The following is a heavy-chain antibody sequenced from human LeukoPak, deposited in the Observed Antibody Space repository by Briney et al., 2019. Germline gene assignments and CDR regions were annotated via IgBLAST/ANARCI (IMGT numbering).Heavy chain of an antibody. CDR2: ISGRSDNT. V-gene: IGHV3-23*01. CDR1: GFTFLNYA. D-gene: IGHD2-21*02. J-gene: IGHJ4*02. Sequence: GGSLRLSCEASGFTFLNYAMSWVRQAPGKGLEWVSGISGRSDNTYYTDSPEGSNYYTNYTAGGFTISRDNSKNTVYLQIDSLGVEDTAVYYCAKCMSATGVCLNFDSWGQGILVTVSS. CDR3: AKCMSATGVCLNFDS.